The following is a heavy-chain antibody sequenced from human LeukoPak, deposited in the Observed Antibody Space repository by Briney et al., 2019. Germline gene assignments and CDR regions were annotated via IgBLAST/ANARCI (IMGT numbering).Heavy chain of an antibody. J-gene: IGHJ3*02. CDR1: GYTFTSYY. V-gene: IGHV1-46*01. CDR2: INPSGGST. D-gene: IGHD2-2*01. CDR3: ARDTHLVVVPAANAFDI. Sequence: ASVKVSCTASGYTFTSYYMHWVRQAPGQGLEWMGIINPSGGSTSYAQKFQGRVTMTRDTSTSTVYMELSSLRSEDTAVYYCARDTHLVVVPAANAFDIWGQGTMVTVSS.